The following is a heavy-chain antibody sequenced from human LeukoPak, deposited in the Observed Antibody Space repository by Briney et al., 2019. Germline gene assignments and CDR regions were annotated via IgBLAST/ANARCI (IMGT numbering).Heavy chain of an antibody. J-gene: IGHJ4*02. CDR3: ARTVHYSSGWSPTYYFDY. CDR1: GDSISNYY. Sequence: PSETLSLTCNVSGDSISNYYWSWIRQPPGKGLEWIGYIYNSGNTNYNPSLKSRVTISEDTSKNQFSLKLSSVTAADTAVYYCARTVHYSSGWSPTYYFDYWGQGTLVTVSS. D-gene: IGHD6-19*01. CDR2: IYNSGNT. V-gene: IGHV4-59*01.